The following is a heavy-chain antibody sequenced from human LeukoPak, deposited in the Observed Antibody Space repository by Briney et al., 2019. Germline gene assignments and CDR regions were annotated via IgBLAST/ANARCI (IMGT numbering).Heavy chain of an antibody. V-gene: IGHV1-69*05. J-gene: IGHJ5*02. D-gene: IGHD2-2*01. CDR3: ARGKLGYCSSTSCFWFDP. CDR2: IIPIFGTA. Sequence: GSSVTVSFKASGGTFSSYAISWVRQAPGQGLEWMGGIIPIFGTANYAQKFQGRVTITTDESTSTAYMELSSLRSEDTAVYYCARGKLGYCSSTSCFWFDPWGQGTLVTVSS. CDR1: GGTFSSYA.